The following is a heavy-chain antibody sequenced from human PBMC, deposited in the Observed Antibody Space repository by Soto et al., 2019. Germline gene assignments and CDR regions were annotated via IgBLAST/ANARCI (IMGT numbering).Heavy chain of an antibody. CDR1: GGFLSGYY. Sequence: NPSETLSLTCTVSGGFLSGYYWSWIRQSPGKGLEWIGYVYYTGSNNYNPSLKSRVTISVDTSRNQFSLNLYSVTAADTAVYYCARVLPGIAAAYDAFDVWGQGTMVTV. CDR2: VYYTGSN. J-gene: IGHJ3*01. CDR3: ARVLPGIAAAYDAFDV. V-gene: IGHV4-59*01. D-gene: IGHD6-13*01.